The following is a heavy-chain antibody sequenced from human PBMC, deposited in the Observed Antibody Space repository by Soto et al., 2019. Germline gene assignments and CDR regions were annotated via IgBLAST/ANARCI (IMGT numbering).Heavy chain of an antibody. CDR1: CGSFSGYY. CDR2: INHSGST. Sequence: SETLSLTCAVYCGSFSGYYWSWIRQPPGKGLEWIGEINHSGSTNYNPSLKSRVTISVDTSKNQFSLKLSSVTAADTAVYYCARGSLTYYDFWSRTFDPWGQGTLVTVS. CDR3: ARGSLTYYDFWSRTFDP. V-gene: IGHV4-34*01. D-gene: IGHD3-3*01. J-gene: IGHJ5*02.